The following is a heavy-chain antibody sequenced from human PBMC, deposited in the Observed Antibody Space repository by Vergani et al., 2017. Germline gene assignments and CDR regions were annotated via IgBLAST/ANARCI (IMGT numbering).Heavy chain of an antibody. CDR3: ARGGYYPTDYYYYYMDV. Sequence: EVQLLESGGGLVQPGGSLRLSCAASGFTFSSYAMTWVRQAPGKGLEWVSYISSSSSTIYYADSVKGRFTISRDNAKNSLYLQMNSLRAEDTAVYYCARGGYYPTDYYYYYMDVWGKGTTVTVSS. V-gene: IGHV3-48*04. CDR2: ISSSSSTI. D-gene: IGHD3-10*01. CDR1: GFTFSSYA. J-gene: IGHJ6*03.